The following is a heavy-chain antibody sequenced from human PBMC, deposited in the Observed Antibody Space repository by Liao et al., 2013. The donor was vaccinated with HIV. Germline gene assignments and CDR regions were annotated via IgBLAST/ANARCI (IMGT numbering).Heavy chain of an antibody. CDR2: IYTRGST. J-gene: IGHJ4*02. CDR1: GGSISSYY. D-gene: IGHD5-18*01. V-gene: IGHV4-4*08. CDR3: AREGYSYGSIYYFDS. Sequence: QVQLQESGPGLVKPSETLSLTCTVSGGSISSYYWSWIRQPPGKGLEWIGYIYTRGSTNYNPSLKSRVTMSVDTSKNQVSLKLRSVTAADTAVYYCAREGYSYGSIYYFDSWGQGTLVTVSS.